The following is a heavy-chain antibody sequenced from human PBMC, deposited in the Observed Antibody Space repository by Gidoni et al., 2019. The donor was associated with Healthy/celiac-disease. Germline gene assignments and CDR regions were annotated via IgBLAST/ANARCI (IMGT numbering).Heavy chain of an antibody. D-gene: IGHD3-10*01. V-gene: IGHV3-11*01. CDR3: ARDGVRVRMTNPIY. Sequence: QVQLVESGGGLVKPGGSLRLSCAASGFTFRDYYMSWIRQAPGKGLEWVSYLSSSVSILYYADSVKGRFTISRDNAKNSLYLQMNSLSAEDTAVYYCARDGVRVRMTNPIYWGQGTLVTVSS. CDR1: GFTFRDYY. J-gene: IGHJ4*02. CDR2: LSSSVSIL.